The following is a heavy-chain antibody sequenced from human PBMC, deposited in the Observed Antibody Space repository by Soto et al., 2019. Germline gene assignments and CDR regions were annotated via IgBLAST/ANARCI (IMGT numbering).Heavy chain of an antibody. J-gene: IGHJ4*02. D-gene: IGHD6-19*01. CDR3: AKGSLAAIAVAGSCDY. Sequence: PGGSLRLSCAASGFTFSSYGMHWVRQAPGKGLEWVAVISYDGSNKYYADSVKGRFTISRDNSKNTLYLQMNSLRAEDTAVYYCAKGSLAAIAVAGSCDYWGQGTLVTVSS. V-gene: IGHV3-30*18. CDR2: ISYDGSNK. CDR1: GFTFSSYG.